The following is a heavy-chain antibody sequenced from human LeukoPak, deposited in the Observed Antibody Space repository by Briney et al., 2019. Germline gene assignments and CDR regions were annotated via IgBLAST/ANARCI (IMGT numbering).Heavy chain of an antibody. CDR3: ATSRGSDGSGTY. J-gene: IGHJ4*02. Sequence: PSETLSLTCPVSGGSISSHYWSWIRQPPGKGLEWIGTFYNSETNYNPSLTSRVTIVVDTSKNQFALRLSSVTAADTAIYYCATSRGSDGSGTYWGQGTLVTVSS. V-gene: IGHV4-59*11. D-gene: IGHD3-10*01. CDR1: GGSISSHY. CDR2: FYNSET.